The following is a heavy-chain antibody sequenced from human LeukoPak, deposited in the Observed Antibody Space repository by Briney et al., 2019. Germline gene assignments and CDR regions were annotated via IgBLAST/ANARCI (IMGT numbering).Heavy chain of an antibody. CDR3: AKGLKTLGDY. D-gene: IGHD3-16*01. V-gene: IGHV3-23*01. J-gene: IGHJ4*02. CDR1: GFTFSSYA. CDR2: ISGSGVST. Sequence: GGSLRLSCAASGFTFSSYAMSWVRQAPGKGLEWVSAISGSGVSTYYADSVKGRFTISRDDSKNTLYLQMNSLRVEDTAVYYCAKGLKTLGDYWGQGTLVTVSS.